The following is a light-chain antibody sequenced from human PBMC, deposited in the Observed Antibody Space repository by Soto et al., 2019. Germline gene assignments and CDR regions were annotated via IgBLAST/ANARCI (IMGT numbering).Light chain of an antibody. CDR2: EVN. J-gene: IGLJ1*01. CDR3: SLYISGSTYV. Sequence: QSVLTQPPSVSGSPAQSVTISCTGTSSDVGSYNRLSWYQQPPGTAPKLIMYEVNTRPSGVPDRFSGSKSGSTASLTISGLQAEDEADYYCSLYISGSTYVFGTGTKVTVL. V-gene: IGLV2-18*01. CDR1: SSDVGSYNR.